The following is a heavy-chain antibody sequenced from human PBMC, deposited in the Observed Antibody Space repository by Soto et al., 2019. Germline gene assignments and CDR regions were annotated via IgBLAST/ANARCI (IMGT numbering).Heavy chain of an antibody. V-gene: IGHV3-33*01. CDR3: ARDRGDFGSGGSFFDS. D-gene: IGHD3-10*01. CDR1: GFRNYG. J-gene: IGHJ5*01. CDR2: IWHDGSKK. Sequence: QVQLVVSGGGVVQPGRSLRLSCAASGFRNYGMHWVRQAPGKGLEWVALIWHDGSKKQYADSVTGPFTISRDDSKNTVVMQMHGLRADDTAVYYCARDRGDFGSGGSFFDSWGQGPLVTVSS.